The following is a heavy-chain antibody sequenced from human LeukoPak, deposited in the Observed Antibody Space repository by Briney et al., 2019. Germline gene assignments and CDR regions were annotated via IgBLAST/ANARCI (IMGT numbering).Heavy chain of an antibody. CDR3: ARDPYSSGWYSLAFDI. D-gene: IGHD6-19*01. CDR1: GDSVSSNSAA. J-gene: IGHJ3*02. Sequence: SQTLSLTCAISGDSVSSNSAAWNWIRQSPSRGLEGLGRTYYRSKWYNDYAVSVKIRITINPDTSKNQFSLQLNSVTPEDTAVYYCARDPYSSGWYSLAFDIWGQGTMVTVSS. CDR2: TYYRSKWYN. V-gene: IGHV6-1*01.